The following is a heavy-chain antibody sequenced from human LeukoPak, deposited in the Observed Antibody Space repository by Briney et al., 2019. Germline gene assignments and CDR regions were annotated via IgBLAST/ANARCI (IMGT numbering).Heavy chain of an antibody. J-gene: IGHJ4*02. V-gene: IGHV4-34*01. D-gene: IGHD6-19*01. CDR1: GGSFSGYY. CDR3: QQWLVRGRAYYFDY. Sequence: SETLSLTCAVYGGSFSGYYWSWIRQPPGKGLEWIGEINHSGSTNYNPSLKSRVTISVDTSKNQFSLKLSSVTAADTAVYYCQQWLVRGRAYYFDYWGQGTLVTVSS. CDR2: INHSGST.